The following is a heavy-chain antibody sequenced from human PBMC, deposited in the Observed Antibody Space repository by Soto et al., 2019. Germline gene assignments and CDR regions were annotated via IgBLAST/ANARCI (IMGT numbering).Heavy chain of an antibody. J-gene: IGHJ4*02. V-gene: IGHV3-23*01. D-gene: IGHD6-13*01. CDR2: ISGSGGST. CDR3: AKDQGSSWYEIDY. Sequence: EVQLLESGGGLVQPGGSLRLSCAASGFTFSNYAVTWVRQAQGKGLEWVSTISGSGGSTYYAECVKGRFTISGDNSKNTLYLPMNSLRAEDTAVYYCAKDQGSSWYEIDYWGQGTLVTVSS. CDR1: GFTFSNYA.